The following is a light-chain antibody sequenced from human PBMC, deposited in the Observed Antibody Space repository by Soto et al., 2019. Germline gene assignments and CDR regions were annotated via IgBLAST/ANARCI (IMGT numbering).Light chain of an antibody. CDR2: EVT. Sequence: QSALTQPPSASGSPGQSVTISCTGTSSDIGGYNYVSWYQQHPGKAPKLIIYEVTKRPSGVPDRFSGSKSGNTASLTVSGLQAEDEADYYCNSYTSKSTGVFGTGTKVTVL. J-gene: IGLJ1*01. CDR3: NSYTSKSTGV. V-gene: IGLV2-8*01. CDR1: SSDIGGYNY.